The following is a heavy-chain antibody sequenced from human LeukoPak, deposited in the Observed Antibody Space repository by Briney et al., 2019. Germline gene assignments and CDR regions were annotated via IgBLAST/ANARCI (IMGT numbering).Heavy chain of an antibody. CDR2: INSDGSST. J-gene: IGHJ4*02. CDR3: ARDYGITFGGLGVPFDY. V-gene: IGHV3-74*01. D-gene: IGHD3-16*01. Sequence: GGSLRLSCAASGFTFTSYWIHWVRQAPGKGREWVSRINSDGSSTTYADSVKGRFTISRDNAKNTLYVQMNSLRAEDTAVYYCARDYGITFGGLGVPFDYWGQGTLVTVSS. CDR1: GFTFTSYW.